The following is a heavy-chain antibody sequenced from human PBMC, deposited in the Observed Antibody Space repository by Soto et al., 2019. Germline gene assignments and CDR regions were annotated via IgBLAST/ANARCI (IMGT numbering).Heavy chain of an antibody. CDR2: IYNSGST. Sequence: QVQLQESGPGLVRPSETLSLTCTVSGGSISSYYWSWIRQPPGKGLEWIGYIYNSGSTNYNPSLKSRVTISVDTSKNQFSLKLSSVTAADTAVYYCAYGDSRVPFDSWGQGTLVTVSS. V-gene: IGHV4-59*01. CDR3: AYGDSRVPFDS. J-gene: IGHJ4*02. CDR1: GGSISSYY. D-gene: IGHD4-17*01.